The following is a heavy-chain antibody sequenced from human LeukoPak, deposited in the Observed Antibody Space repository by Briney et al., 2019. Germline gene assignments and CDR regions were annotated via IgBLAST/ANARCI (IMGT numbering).Heavy chain of an antibody. CDR3: AKDYYGSGRVGMDV. CDR2: ISWNSGSI. CDR1: GFTFDDYA. Sequence: SLRLSCAASGFTFDDYAMHWVRQAPGKGLEWVSGISWNSGSIGYADSVKGRFTISRDNAKNSLYLQMNSLRAEDTALYYCAKDYYGSGRVGMDVWGQGTTVTVSS. D-gene: IGHD3-10*01. V-gene: IGHV3-9*01. J-gene: IGHJ6*02.